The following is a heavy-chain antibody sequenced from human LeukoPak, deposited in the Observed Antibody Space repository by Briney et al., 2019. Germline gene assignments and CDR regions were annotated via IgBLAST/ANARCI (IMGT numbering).Heavy chain of an antibody. CDR2: IIPILGIA. CDR1: GGTFSSYA. V-gene: IGHV1-69*04. D-gene: IGHD2-15*01. Sequence: GASVKVSCKASGGTFSSYAISWVRQAPGQGLEWMGRIIPILGIANYAQNFQDRVTMTADTSTTTAYMELKSLRSDDTAVYYCARTPEKHIDYWGQGTLVTVSS. J-gene: IGHJ4*02. CDR3: ARTPEKHIDY.